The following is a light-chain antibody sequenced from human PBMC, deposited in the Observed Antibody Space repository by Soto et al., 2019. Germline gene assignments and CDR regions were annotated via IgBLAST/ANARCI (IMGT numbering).Light chain of an antibody. CDR1: QSVSSNY. J-gene: IGKJ4*02. CDR3: QQYGSSGT. V-gene: IGKV3-20*01. CDR2: GAS. Sequence: TQSPASLSLSEGETATLSCRASQSVSSNYLAWYQQKPGQAPSLLIYGASSRATGIPDSFSGSGSGTEFTLTIRILEPKYFAVYYCQQYGSSGTXGRGTKVDIK.